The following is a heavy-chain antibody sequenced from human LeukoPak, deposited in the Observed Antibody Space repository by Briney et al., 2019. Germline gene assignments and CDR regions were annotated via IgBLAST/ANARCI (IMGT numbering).Heavy chain of an antibody. CDR1: GFTFRSYG. V-gene: IGHV3-30*02. CDR3: ARSPYKDYLGYSYGRYYYYYMDV. J-gene: IGHJ6*03. D-gene: IGHD5-18*01. Sequence: GGSLRLSCAASGFTFRSYGMHWVRQAPGKGLEWVAFIRYDGSNKYYADSMKGRFTISRDNSKNTLYLQMNSLRAEDTAVDYCARSPYKDYLGYSYGRYYYYYMDVWGKGTTVTISS. CDR2: IRYDGSNK.